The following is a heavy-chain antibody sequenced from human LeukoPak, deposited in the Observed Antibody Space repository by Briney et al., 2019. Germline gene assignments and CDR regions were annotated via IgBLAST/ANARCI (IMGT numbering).Heavy chain of an antibody. D-gene: IGHD3-16*01. V-gene: IGHV1-2*02. CDR2: INPNSGGT. CDR1: GYTFTGYY. Sequence: GASVKVSCKASGYTFTGYYMHWVRQAPGQGLEWMGWINPNSGGTNYAQKFQGRVTMTRDTSISTAYMELGRLRSDDTAVYYCARDKGVGITFGGVPNWFDPWGQGTLVTVSS. CDR3: ARDKGVGITFGGVPNWFDP. J-gene: IGHJ5*02.